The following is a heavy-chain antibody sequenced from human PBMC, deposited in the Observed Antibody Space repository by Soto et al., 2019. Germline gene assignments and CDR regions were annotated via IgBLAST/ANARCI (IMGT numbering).Heavy chain of an antibody. CDR3: VRGTSDWPGIDY. J-gene: IGHJ4*02. CDR2: ISSADT. Sequence: EVQLVESGGGLVQPGGSLRLSCSASGFTFRIYWMHWARQAPGKGLEWVSYISSADTDYADSVQGRFTISRDNAKNTLYLQMNRLRAEDTAVYYCVRGTSDWPGIDYWGQGTLVTVS. CDR1: GFTFRIYW. V-gene: IGHV3-74*01. D-gene: IGHD2-21*02.